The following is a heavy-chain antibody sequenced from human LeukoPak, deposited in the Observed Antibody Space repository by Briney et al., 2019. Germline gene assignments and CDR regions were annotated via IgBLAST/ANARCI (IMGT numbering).Heavy chain of an antibody. Sequence: SETLSLTCAVYGGSFSGYYWSWIRQPPGKGLEWIGEINHSGSTNYNPSLKSRVTISVDTSKNQFSLKLTSMTAADTAVYYCARRGGSPLGAFDIWGQGTMVTVSS. CDR1: GGSFSGYY. CDR2: INHSGST. V-gene: IGHV4-34*01. D-gene: IGHD1-26*01. J-gene: IGHJ3*02. CDR3: ARRGGSPLGAFDI.